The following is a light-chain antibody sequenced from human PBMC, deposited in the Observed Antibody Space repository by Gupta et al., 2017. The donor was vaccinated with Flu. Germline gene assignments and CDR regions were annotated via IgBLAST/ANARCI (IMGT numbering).Light chain of an antibody. CDR2: GAS. CDR3: QQECSPPLT. J-gene: IGKJ1*01. Sequence: DIVLPQSPATLSLSPGERAAPSSRASQFVSSTNLAWYQQKPGQPPRPLIYGASTRATGVPDRFGGSGYGTDFSLIISSRQPEDFAVYYCQQECSPPLTFGQGTXVDI. CDR1: QFVSSTN. V-gene: IGKV3-20*01.